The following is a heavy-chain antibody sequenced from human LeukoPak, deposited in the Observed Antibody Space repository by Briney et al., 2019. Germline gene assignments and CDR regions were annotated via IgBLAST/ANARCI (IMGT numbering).Heavy chain of an antibody. J-gene: IGHJ4*02. CDR2: ISAYNSNT. Sequence: GASVKVSCKASGYTFTSYGISWVRQAPGQGLEWMGWISAYNSNTNYAQKLQGRVTMTRDTSIYTAYMELSGLRSDDTAVYYCVREGLYSSSSDFDYWGQGTLVTVSS. D-gene: IGHD6-13*01. CDR3: VREGLYSSSSDFDY. V-gene: IGHV1-18*01. CDR1: GYTFTSYG.